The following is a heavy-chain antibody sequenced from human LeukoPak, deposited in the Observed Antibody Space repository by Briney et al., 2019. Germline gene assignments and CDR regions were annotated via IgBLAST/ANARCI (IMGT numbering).Heavy chain of an antibody. CDR1: GGSISSGGYY. CDR2: IYYSGST. J-gene: IGHJ3*02. V-gene: IGHV4-31*03. Sequence: PSETLSLTCTVSGGSISSGGYYWSWIRQHPGKGMEWIGYIYYSGSTYYNPSLNSRVTISVNTSKNQFSLKLSSATAAATAVYYCASAGAPTAFDIWGQGTMVTVSS. CDR3: ASAGAPTAFDI.